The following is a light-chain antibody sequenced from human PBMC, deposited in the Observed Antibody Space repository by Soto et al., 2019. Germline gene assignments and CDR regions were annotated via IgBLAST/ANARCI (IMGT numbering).Light chain of an antibody. CDR3: HQYHSPPQT. CDR1: QTMTRAY. J-gene: IGKJ2*01. CDR2: AAS. Sequence: EIVLMQSPGTLSLSPGERATLSCRVSQTMTRAYVAWYQQKPGQAPRLLIYAASYRATGISDKFSGSGSGTDFSLTISRLEPEDSAVYYCHQYHSPPQTFGQGTKVEIK. V-gene: IGKV3-20*01.